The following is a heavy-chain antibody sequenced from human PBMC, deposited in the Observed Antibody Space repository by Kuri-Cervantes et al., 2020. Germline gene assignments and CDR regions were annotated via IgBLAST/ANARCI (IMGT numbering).Heavy chain of an antibody. V-gene: IGHV3-9*01. J-gene: IGHJ5*02. CDR1: GLTFDDYA. D-gene: IGHD1-7*01. Sequence: SLKISCAASGLTFDDYAMHWVRQAPGKGLEWVSGIAWNSGSIAYADSVKGRFTISRDNAKNSLYLQMDSLRAEDTALYYCATGGPRGLELLPRGQGTLVTVSS. CDR3: ATGGPRGLELLP. CDR2: IAWNSGSI.